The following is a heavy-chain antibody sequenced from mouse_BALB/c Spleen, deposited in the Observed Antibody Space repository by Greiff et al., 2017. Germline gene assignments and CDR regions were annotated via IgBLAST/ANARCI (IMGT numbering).Heavy chain of an antibody. Sequence: QVHVKQSGAELVRPGSSVKISCKASGYAFSSYWMNWVKQRPGQGLEWIGQIYPGDGDTNYNGKFKGKATLTADKSSSTAYMQLSSLTSEDSAVYFCARGGATADWGQGTLVTVSA. CDR2: IYPGDGDT. D-gene: IGHD3-1*01. J-gene: IGHJ3*01. CDR1: GYAFSSYW. V-gene: IGHV1-80*01. CDR3: ARGGATAD.